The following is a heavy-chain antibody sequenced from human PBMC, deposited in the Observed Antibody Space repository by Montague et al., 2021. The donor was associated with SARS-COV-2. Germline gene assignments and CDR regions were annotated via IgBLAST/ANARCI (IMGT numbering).Heavy chain of an antibody. CDR3: ARILGTYYDFWSGERAIDAFDI. Sequence: TLSLTCTVSGGSISSGSYCWSWIRQPAGKGLEWIGRIYTSGSTNYNPSLKSRVTISVDTSKNQFSLKLSSVTAADTAVYYCARILGTYYDFWSGERAIDAFDIWGQGTMVTVSS. V-gene: IGHV4-61*02. CDR1: GGSISSGSYC. J-gene: IGHJ3*02. CDR2: IYTSGST. D-gene: IGHD3-3*01.